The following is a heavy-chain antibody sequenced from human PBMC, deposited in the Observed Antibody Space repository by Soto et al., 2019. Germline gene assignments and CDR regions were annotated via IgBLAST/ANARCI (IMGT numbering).Heavy chain of an antibody. D-gene: IGHD2-15*01. CDR2: IIPIFGTA. J-gene: IGHJ4*02. Sequence: SAKVTCKAPGGTFSSYSSSWVRHDTGQGLEWMGGIIPIFGTANYAQKFQGRVTITADESTSTAYMELSSLRSEDTAVYYCAVTSSVVAATQNDYWGQGTLVTVYS. V-gene: IGHV1-69*13. CDR1: GGTFSSYS. CDR3: AVTSSVVAATQNDY.